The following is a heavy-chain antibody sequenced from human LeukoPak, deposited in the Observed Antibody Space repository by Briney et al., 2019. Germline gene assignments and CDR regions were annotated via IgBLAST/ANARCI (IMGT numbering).Heavy chain of an antibody. J-gene: IGHJ3*02. CDR1: GGSISSYY. Sequence: KPSETLSLTCTVSGGSISSYYWSWIRQPPGKGLEWIGYIYYSGSTNYNPSLKSRVTISVDTSKNQFSLKLSSVTAADTAVYYCARIGYCSSTSCYRPHAFDIWGQGTMVTVSS. CDR3: ARIGYCSSTSCYRPHAFDI. CDR2: IYYSGST. V-gene: IGHV4-59*08. D-gene: IGHD2-2*02.